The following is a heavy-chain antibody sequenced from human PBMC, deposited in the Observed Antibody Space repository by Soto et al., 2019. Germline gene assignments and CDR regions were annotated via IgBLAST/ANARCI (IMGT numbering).Heavy chain of an antibody. CDR2: IWNDGSNE. CDR1: GFNFSSYG. CDR3: ARDQTDSGGYSDS. V-gene: IGHV3-33*01. D-gene: IGHD3-22*01. J-gene: IGHJ4*02. Sequence: GGSLRLSCEASGFNFSSYGIHWVRPAPGKGLEWVAIIWNDGSNEYYADSVKGRFTISRDNSKNTVYLQVSKLRAEDTAVYFCARDQTDSGGYSDSWGQGTLVTVSS.